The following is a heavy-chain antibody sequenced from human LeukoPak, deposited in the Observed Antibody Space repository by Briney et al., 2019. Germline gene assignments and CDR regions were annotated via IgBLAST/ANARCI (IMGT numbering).Heavy chain of an antibody. Sequence: SETLSPTCTVSGGPISSSSHSWGWIRQPPGKGLEWIGSMYYSGNTYYNSSLKSRLTISVDTSKNQFSLKVTSVTAADTAVYYCARQPEYSSSIDYWGQGTLVTVSS. CDR2: MYYSGNT. J-gene: IGHJ4*02. D-gene: IGHD6-6*01. CDR1: GGPISSSSHS. CDR3: ARQPEYSSSIDY. V-gene: IGHV4-39*01.